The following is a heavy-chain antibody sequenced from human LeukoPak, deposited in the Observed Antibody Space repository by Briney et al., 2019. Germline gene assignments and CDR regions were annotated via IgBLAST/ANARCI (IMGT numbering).Heavy chain of an antibody. CDR1: GGSISSGSYY. CDR3: ARGADFWSGYSDLYYFDY. CDR2: IYTSGST. J-gene: IGHJ4*02. Sequence: SETLYLTCTVSGGSISSGSYYWSWIRQPAGKGLEWIGRIYTSGSTNYNPSLKSRVTISVDTSKNQFSLKLSSVTAADTAVYYCARGADFWSGYSDLYYFDYWGQGTLVTVSS. V-gene: IGHV4-61*02. D-gene: IGHD3-3*01.